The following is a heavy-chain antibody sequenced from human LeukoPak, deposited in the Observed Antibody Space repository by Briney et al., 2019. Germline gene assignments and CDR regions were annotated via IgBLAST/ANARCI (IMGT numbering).Heavy chain of an antibody. J-gene: IGHJ6*02. CDR3: ARPRTAGSGFDAMDV. Sequence: GESLKISCKGSGYSFTSYWIGWVRQMPGKGPEWMGIIFPGDSDTRYSPSFQGQVTISADKSISTASLQWSSLKASDSAMYFCARPRTAGSGFDAMDVWGQGTTVTVSS. V-gene: IGHV5-51*01. D-gene: IGHD3-22*01. CDR2: IFPGDSDT. CDR1: GYSFTSYW.